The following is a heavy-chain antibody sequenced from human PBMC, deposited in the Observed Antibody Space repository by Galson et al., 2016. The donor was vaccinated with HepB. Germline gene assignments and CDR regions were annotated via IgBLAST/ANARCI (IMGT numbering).Heavy chain of an antibody. J-gene: IGHJ6*02. CDR1: GFTFSSYG. CDR2: ISYDGGNE. Sequence: SLRLSCAASGFTFSSYGMHWVRQAPGKGLEWVAVISYDGGNEYYVDSVKGRFTISRDNSKNTLYLQMNSLRAEDTALYYCAKDANGEGRILEWVFALYGMDVWGQGTTVTVSS. D-gene: IGHD3-3*01. CDR3: AKDANGEGRILEWVFALYGMDV. V-gene: IGHV3-30*18.